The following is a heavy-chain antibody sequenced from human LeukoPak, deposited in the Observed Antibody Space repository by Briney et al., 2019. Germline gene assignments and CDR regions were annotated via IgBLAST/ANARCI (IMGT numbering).Heavy chain of an antibody. D-gene: IGHD3-16*01. Sequence: GAPVKVSCKASGYTFTSYYMHWVRQAPGQGLEWMGIINPSGGSTSYAQKFQGRVTMTRDTSTSTVYMELSSLRSEDTAVYYCARDGGENWFDPWGQGTLVTVSS. CDR3: ARDGGENWFDP. CDR1: GYTFTSYY. J-gene: IGHJ5*02. CDR2: INPSGGST. V-gene: IGHV1-46*01.